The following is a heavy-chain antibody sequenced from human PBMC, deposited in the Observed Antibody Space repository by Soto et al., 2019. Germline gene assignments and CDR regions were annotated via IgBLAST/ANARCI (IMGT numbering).Heavy chain of an antibody. V-gene: IGHV4-59*08. CDR1: GGFISSYY. CDR2: IYYSGST. J-gene: IGHJ6*03. D-gene: IGHD2-15*01. CDR3: ARLVRGYCSGGSCYSVFGYYYMDV. Sequence: SETLSLTCTVCGGFISSYYWSWIRQPPGKGLEWIGYIYYSGSTNYNPSLKSRVTISVDTSKNQFSLKLSSVTAADTAVYHCARLVRGYCSGGSCYSVFGYYYMDVWGKGTTVTVSS.